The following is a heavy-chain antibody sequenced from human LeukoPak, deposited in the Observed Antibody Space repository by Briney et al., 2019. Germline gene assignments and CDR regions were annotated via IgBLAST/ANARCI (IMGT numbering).Heavy chain of an antibody. J-gene: IGHJ4*02. CDR2: ISGSGGST. V-gene: IGHV3-23*01. CDR1: GFTFSSYA. D-gene: IGHD2-21*02. CDR3: ATRGVIVVVTAIRDY. Sequence: GGSLRLSCAASGFTFSSYAMSWVRQAPGEGLEWVSAISGSGGSTYYADSVKGRFTISRDNSKNTLYLQMNSLRAEDTAVYYCATRGVIVVVTAIRDYWGQGTLVTVSS.